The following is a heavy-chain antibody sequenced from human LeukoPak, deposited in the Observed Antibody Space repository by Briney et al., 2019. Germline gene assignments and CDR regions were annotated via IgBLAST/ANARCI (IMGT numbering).Heavy chain of an antibody. CDR1: GGSIGSHY. CDR3: ARDTNAFDI. CDR2: IHYSGST. J-gene: IGHJ3*02. D-gene: IGHD1-26*01. V-gene: IGHV4-59*11. Sequence: SDTLSLTCTVSGGSIGSHYWSWIRQPPGKGLEWIAYIHYSGSTNYTPSLKSRVTISADTSKNQFYLKLNSVTAADTAVYYCARDTNAFDIWGQGTMVIVS.